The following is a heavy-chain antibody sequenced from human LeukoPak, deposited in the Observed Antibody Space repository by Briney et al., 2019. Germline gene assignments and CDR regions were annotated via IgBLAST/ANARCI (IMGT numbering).Heavy chain of an antibody. CDR1: GGTFSSYA. CDR3: AMGECWYQLLCPHYYYGMDV. J-gene: IGHJ6*02. Sequence: GASVKVSCKASGGTFSSYAISWVRQAPGQGLEWMGGIIPIFGTANYAQKFQGRVTITADESTSTAYMELSSLRSEDTAVYYCAMGECWYQLLCPHYYYGMDVWGQGTTVTVSS. CDR2: IIPIFGTA. D-gene: IGHD2-2*01. V-gene: IGHV1-69*13.